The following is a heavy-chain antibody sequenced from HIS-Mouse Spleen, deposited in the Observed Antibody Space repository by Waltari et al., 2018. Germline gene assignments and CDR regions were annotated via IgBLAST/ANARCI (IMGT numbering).Heavy chain of an antibody. CDR3: ARGHCSGGSCYGY. J-gene: IGHJ4*02. Sequence: QVQLQQWGPGLLKPSETLSLTCAVYGGSFSGYYCSWIRQPPGKGLEWIGEINHSGSTNYNPSLKSRVTISVDTSKNQFSLKLSSVTAADTAVYYCARGHCSGGSCYGYWGQGTLVTVSS. CDR1: GGSFSGYY. V-gene: IGHV4-34*01. D-gene: IGHD2-15*01. CDR2: INHSGST.